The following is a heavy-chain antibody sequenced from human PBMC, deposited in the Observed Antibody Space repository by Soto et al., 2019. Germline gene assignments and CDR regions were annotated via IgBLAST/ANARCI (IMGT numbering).Heavy chain of an antibody. CDR2: VWHDGKYK. Sequence: PGGSLRLSCATSGFIFNNYGMHWVRQAPGKGLEWVAVVWHDGKYKYYADSVRGRFTISRDKSNNTVFLQMDSLRAEDTAVYYCASDNAAAAKGVHFDYWGQGSLVTVSS. CDR1: GFIFNNYG. V-gene: IGHV3-33*01. D-gene: IGHD6-13*01. CDR3: ASDNAAAAKGVHFDY. J-gene: IGHJ4*02.